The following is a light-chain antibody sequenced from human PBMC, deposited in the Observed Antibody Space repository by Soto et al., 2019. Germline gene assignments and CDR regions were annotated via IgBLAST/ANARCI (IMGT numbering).Light chain of an antibody. Sequence: DIQMTQSPSSLSASVGDRVTITCQASQDISNYLNWYQQKGGEAPRLLISGASNLEAGVPSRFRGSGSGADFIFTITNLQPEDVGTYSCQQYDNIILSFGGGTKVEI. J-gene: IGKJ4*01. V-gene: IGKV1-33*01. CDR2: GAS. CDR1: QDISNY. CDR3: QQYDNIILS.